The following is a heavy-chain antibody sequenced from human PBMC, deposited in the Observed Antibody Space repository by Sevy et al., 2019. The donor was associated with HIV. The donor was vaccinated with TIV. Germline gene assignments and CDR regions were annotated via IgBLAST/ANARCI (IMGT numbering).Heavy chain of an antibody. CDR2: IYYSGST. CDR3: ARGGGMVRGVPY. V-gene: IGHV4-30-4*01. J-gene: IGHJ4*02. D-gene: IGHD3-10*01. Sequence: SETLSLTCTVSGGSISSGDYYWSWIRQPPGKGLEWIGYIYYSGSTYYNPSLKSRVTISVDTSKNQFSLRLNSVTAADRAGYYWARGGGMVRGVPYWGQGTLVTVSS. CDR1: GGSISSGDYY.